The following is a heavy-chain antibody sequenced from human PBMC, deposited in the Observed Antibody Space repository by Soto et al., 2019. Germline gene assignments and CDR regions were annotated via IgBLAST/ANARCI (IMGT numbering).Heavy chain of an antibody. D-gene: IGHD3-3*01. V-gene: IGHV4-59*01. J-gene: IGHJ6*02. CDR1: GASITQYY. CDR3: ARGAEGRFLEWLTHYGMDV. CDR2: VSSTGST. Sequence: PSETLSLTCTVSGASITQYYWNWIRQSPGKGLEWIVSVSSTGSTVYNPSLTSRVTVSLDTSKNQFSPTLNSVTAADTAVYHCARGAEGRFLEWLTHYGMDVWGQGTTVTVS.